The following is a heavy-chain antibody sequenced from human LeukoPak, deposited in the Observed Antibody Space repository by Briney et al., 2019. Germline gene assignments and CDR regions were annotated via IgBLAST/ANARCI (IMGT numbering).Heavy chain of an antibody. CDR2: IYYSGST. V-gene: IGHV4-59*12. D-gene: IGHD4-17*01. J-gene: IGHJ4*02. CDR1: GGSISSYY. CDR3: ARGPTTVTSTYSDY. Sequence: PSETLSLTCTVSGGSISSYYWSWIRQPPGKGLEWIGYIYYSGSTNYNPSLKSRVTISVDTSKNQFSLKLSSVTAADTAVYYCARGPTTVTSTYSDYWGQGTLVTVSS.